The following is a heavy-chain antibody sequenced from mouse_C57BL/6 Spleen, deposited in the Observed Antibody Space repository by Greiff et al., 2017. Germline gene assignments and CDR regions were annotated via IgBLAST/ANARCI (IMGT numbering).Heavy chain of an antibody. J-gene: IGHJ4*01. CDR3: ARSANNYANYAIDY. V-gene: IGHV1-64*01. D-gene: IGHD1-3*01. CDR2: IHPNSGST. Sequence: QVQLQQPGAELVKPGASVKLSCKASGYTFTSYWMHWVKQRPGQGLEWIGMIHPNSGSTNYNEKFKSKATLTVDKSSSTAYMQLSSLTSEDSAVYYCARSANNYANYAIDYWGQGTSVTVSS. CDR1: GYTFTSYW.